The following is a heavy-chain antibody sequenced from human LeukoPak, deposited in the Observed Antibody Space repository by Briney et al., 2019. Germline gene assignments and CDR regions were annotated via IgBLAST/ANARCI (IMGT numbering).Heavy chain of an antibody. V-gene: IGHV5-51*01. D-gene: IGHD1-7*01. CDR1: GYSFTSYW. CDR2: IYPGDSDT. J-gene: IGHJ5*02. CDR3: ARLTGTTLRSNWFDP. Sequence: GESLKTSRKGSGYSFTSYWIGWVRQMPGKGLGWMGIIYPGDSDTRYSPSFQGQVTISADKSISTAYLQWSSLKASDTAMYYCARLTGTTLRSNWFDPWGQGTLVTVSS.